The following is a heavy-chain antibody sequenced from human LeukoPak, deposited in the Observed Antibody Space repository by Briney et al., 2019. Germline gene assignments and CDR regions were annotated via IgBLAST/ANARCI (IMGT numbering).Heavy chain of an antibody. J-gene: IGHJ4*02. CDR2: ISSSGSTI. CDR3: ARQVGYSYGYGESSD. V-gene: IGHV3-48*03. Sequence: GGSLRLSCAASGFTFSSYEMNWVRQAPGKGLEWVSYISSSGSTIYYADSVKGRFTISRDNAENSLYLQMNSLRAEDTAVYYCARQVGYSYGYGESSDWGQGTLVTVSS. CDR1: GFTFSSYE. D-gene: IGHD5-18*01.